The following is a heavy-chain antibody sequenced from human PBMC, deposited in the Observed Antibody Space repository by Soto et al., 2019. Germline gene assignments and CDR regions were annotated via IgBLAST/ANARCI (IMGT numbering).Heavy chain of an antibody. CDR1: GLTFSSYA. CDR2: ISYDGNNK. D-gene: IGHD3-22*01. CDR3: ARGDYYDTSGPFSDAFDI. V-gene: IGHV3-30*03. J-gene: IGHJ3*02. Sequence: GGSLRLSCAASGLTFSSYAMNWVRQAPGKGLEWVAVISYDGNNKYYADFVKGRFTISRDNSKNTLYLQMNSLRAEDTAVYFCARGDYYDTSGPFSDAFDIWGQGTMVTVSS.